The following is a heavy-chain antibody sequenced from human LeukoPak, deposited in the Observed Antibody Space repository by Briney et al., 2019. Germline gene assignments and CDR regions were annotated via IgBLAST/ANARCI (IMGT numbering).Heavy chain of an antibody. D-gene: IGHD2-2*01. V-gene: IGHV3-15*01. CDR3: TTDVWCSSTSCYWRADY. Sequence: GGSLRLSCAASGFTFSNAWMSWVRQAPGKGLEWVGRIKSKTDGGTTDYAAPVKGRFTISRDDSKNTLYLQMNSLKTEDTAVYCCTTDVWCSSTSCYWRADYWGQGTLVTVSS. CDR2: IKSKTDGGTT. CDR1: GFTFSNAW. J-gene: IGHJ4*02.